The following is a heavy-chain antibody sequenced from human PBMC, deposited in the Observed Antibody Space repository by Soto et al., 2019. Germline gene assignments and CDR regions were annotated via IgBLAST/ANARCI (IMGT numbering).Heavy chain of an antibody. CDR1: GGSISSYY. D-gene: IGHD2-15*01. Sequence: SETLSLTCTVSGGSISSYYWSWIRQPPGKGLEWIGYIYYSGSTNYNPSLKSRVTISVDTSKNQFSLKLSSVTAADTAVYYCARMGVVVVADYYYGMDVWGQGTTVTVSS. J-gene: IGHJ6*02. CDR3: ARMGVVVVADYYYGMDV. CDR2: IYYSGST. V-gene: IGHV4-59*01.